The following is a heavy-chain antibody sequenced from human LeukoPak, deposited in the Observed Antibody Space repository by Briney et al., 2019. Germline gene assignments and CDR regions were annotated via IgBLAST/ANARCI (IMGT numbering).Heavy chain of an antibody. CDR1: GFTFSSYG. J-gene: IGHJ4*02. CDR2: IRYDGSNK. V-gene: IGHV3-30*02. CDR3: AKDKMGSSGLFDY. D-gene: IGHD3-22*01. Sequence: GGSLRPSCAASGFTFSSYGMHWVRQAPGKGLEWVAFIRYDGSNKYYADSVKGRFTIPRDNSKNTLYLQMNSLRAEDTAVYYCAKDKMGSSGLFDYWGQGTLVTVSS.